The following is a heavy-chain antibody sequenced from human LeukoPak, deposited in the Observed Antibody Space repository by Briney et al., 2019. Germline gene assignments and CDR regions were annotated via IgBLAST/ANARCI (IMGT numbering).Heavy chain of an antibody. J-gene: IGHJ3*02. CDR1: GYTFTGYY. D-gene: IGHD3-22*01. Sequence: ASVKVSCKASGYTFTGYYMHWVRQAPGQGLEWMGWINPNSGGTNYAQKFQGRVTMTRDTSISTAYMELSRLRSDDTAVYYCAISSYYDSSGHRGYAFDIWGQGTMVTVSS. CDR3: AISSYYDSSGHRGYAFDI. V-gene: IGHV1-2*02. CDR2: INPNSGGT.